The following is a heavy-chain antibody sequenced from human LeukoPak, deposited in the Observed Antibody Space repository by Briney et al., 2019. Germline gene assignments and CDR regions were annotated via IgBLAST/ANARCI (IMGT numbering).Heavy chain of an antibody. CDR1: GFTFSHYA. Sequence: GGSLRLSCAASGFTFSHYAMHWVRQAPGKGLEWVSGISWNSGSIGYADSVKGRFTISRDNAKNSLYLQMNSLRAEDTALYSCAKDILSDYGGNSFDYWGQGTLVTVSS. J-gene: IGHJ4*02. D-gene: IGHD4-23*01. CDR2: ISWNSGSI. CDR3: AKDILSDYGGNSFDY. V-gene: IGHV3-9*01.